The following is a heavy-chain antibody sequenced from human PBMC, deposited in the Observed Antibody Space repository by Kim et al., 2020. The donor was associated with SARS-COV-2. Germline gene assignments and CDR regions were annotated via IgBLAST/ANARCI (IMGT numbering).Heavy chain of an antibody. Sequence: PSLKSRLTITKDTSKNQVVLTMTNMDPVDTATYYCAHSNVAAAGFGAFDIWGQGTMVTVSS. D-gene: IGHD6-13*01. J-gene: IGHJ3*02. CDR3: AHSNVAAAGFGAFDI. V-gene: IGHV2-5*01.